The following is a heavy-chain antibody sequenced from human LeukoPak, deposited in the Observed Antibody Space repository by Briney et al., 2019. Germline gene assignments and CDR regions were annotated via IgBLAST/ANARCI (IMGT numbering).Heavy chain of an antibody. CDR2: INPSGGST. CDR1: GFTFTSYY. Sequence: GAPVKVSCKASGFTFTSYYMHWVRQAPGQGLEWMGIINPSGGSTSYPQKFQGRVTMTRDTSTSTVYMELSSLRSEDTAVYYCACVVRGAFDIWGQGTLVTVSS. V-gene: IGHV1-46*03. J-gene: IGHJ3*02. D-gene: IGHD2-21*01. CDR3: ACVVRGAFDI.